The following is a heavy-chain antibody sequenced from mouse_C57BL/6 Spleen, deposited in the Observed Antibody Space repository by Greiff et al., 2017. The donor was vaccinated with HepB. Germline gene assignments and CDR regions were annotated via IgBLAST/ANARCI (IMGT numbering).Heavy chain of an antibody. D-gene: IGHD1-1*01. CDR1: GYTFTSYG. Sequence: QVQLQQSGAELARPGASVKLSCKASGYTFTSYGISWVKQRTGQGLEWIGEIYPRSGNTYYNEKFKGKATLTADKSSSTAYMELRSLTSEDSAVYFCTTVARPHWYFDVWGTGTTVTVSS. CDR2: IYPRSGNT. CDR3: TTVARPHWYFDV. J-gene: IGHJ1*03. V-gene: IGHV1-81*01.